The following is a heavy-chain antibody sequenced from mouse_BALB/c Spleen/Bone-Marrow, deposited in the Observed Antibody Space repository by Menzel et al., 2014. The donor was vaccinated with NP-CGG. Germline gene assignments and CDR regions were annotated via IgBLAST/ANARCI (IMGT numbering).Heavy chain of an antibody. CDR3: ARRTTVVGDY. Sequence: VQLKESGPELVKPGASVKVSCMASGYTFTSYVMHWVQQTPGQGLEWIGYINPFNDGIYSNEQFKGKATLTSDKSSRTAYMERSRLTSRDSAVYYCARRTTVVGDYWGQGTTLTVSS. CDR2: INPFNDGI. D-gene: IGHD1-1*01. J-gene: IGHJ2*01. CDR1: GYTFTSYV. V-gene: IGHV1-14*01.